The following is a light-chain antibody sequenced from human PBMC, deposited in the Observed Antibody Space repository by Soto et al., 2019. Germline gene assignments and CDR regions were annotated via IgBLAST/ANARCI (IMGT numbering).Light chain of an antibody. Sequence: EIVLTQSPGPLSLSPGERGTLSCRASPSVSSSYLACYQQKPGQAPRLLIYGASIRATGIPDRFSGSGSGTDFTLTISRLEPEDLAVYYCQQYGSSPLTFGGGTKVEIK. J-gene: IGKJ4*01. V-gene: IGKV3-20*01. CDR2: GAS. CDR3: QQYGSSPLT. CDR1: PSVSSSY.